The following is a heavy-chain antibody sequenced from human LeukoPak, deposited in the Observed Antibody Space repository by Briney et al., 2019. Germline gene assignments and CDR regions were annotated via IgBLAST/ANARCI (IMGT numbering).Heavy chain of an antibody. CDR3: ARYYYDSDDAFDI. J-gene: IGHJ3*02. CDR1: GGTFSSYA. D-gene: IGHD3-22*01. CDR2: IIPIFGTA. Sequence: SVKVSCKASGGTFSSYAISWVRQAPGQGLEWMGGIIPIFGTANYAQKFQGRVTITADKSTSTAYMELSSLRSEDTAVYYCARYYYDSDDAFDIWGQGTVVTVSS. V-gene: IGHV1-69*06.